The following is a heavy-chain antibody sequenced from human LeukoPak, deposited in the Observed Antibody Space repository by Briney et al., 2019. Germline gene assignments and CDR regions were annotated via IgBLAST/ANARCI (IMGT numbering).Heavy chain of an antibody. CDR3: ARGGRLVRGTHDY. CDR2: IGQDGSEK. Sequence: GGSLRLSCAASGFTFSNYWMSWDRQAPGKGLEWVANIGQDGSEKYYVDSVKGRFTISRDNAKNSLYLQMNSLRAEDTAVYYCARGGRLVRGTHDYWGQGTLVTVSS. J-gene: IGHJ4*02. CDR1: GFTFSNYW. D-gene: IGHD3-10*01. V-gene: IGHV3-7*02.